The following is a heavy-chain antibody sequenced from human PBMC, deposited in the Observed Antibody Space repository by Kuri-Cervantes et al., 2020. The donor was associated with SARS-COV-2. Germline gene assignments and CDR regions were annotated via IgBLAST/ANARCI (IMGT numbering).Heavy chain of an antibody. CDR2: IYYSGST. V-gene: IGHV4-39*01. CDR1: GCSISSSSYY. J-gene: IGHJ6*03. Sequence: SETLSLTCTASGCSISSSSYYWGWIRQPPGKGLEWIGGIYYSGSTYYNPLLESRVTISVDTSKNQFSLKLSPVTAADTAVYYCARLGSSWYYYYYYYMDVWGKGTTVTVSS. CDR3: ARLGSSWYYYYYYYMDV. D-gene: IGHD6-13*01.